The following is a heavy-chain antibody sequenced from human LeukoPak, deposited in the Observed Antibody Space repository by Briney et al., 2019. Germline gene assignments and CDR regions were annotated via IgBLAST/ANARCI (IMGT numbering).Heavy chain of an antibody. CDR3: ARGYCSAGTCYEFDY. CDR1: GYTFTGYY. Sequence: GASVKVSCKASGYTFTGYYLHWVRQAPGQGLERMGWINPNNGGTNYAQKFHGRVTMTRDTSISTAYMELSRPISDDTAVYYCARGYCSAGTCYEFDYWGQGTLVTVSS. J-gene: IGHJ4*02. CDR2: INPNNGGT. D-gene: IGHD2-15*01. V-gene: IGHV1-2*02.